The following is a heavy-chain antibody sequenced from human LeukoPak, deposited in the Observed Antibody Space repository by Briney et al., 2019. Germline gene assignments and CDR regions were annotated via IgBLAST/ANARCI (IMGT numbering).Heavy chain of an antibody. J-gene: IGHJ5*02. CDR1: GYTLTELS. V-gene: IGHV1-24*01. CDR2: FDPEDGET. Sequence: EASVKVSCKVSGYTLTELSMHWVRQAPGKGLEWMGGFDPEDGETIYAQKFQGRVTMNEDTSTDTAYMELSSLRSEDTAVYYCATRGYYYGSGSYNWFDPWGQGTLVTVSS. D-gene: IGHD3-10*01. CDR3: ATRGYYYGSGSYNWFDP.